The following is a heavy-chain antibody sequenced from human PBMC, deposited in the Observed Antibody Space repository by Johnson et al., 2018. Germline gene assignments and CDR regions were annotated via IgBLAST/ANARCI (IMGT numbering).Heavy chain of an antibody. CDR2: ISGSSTNI. D-gene: IGHD3-3*01. J-gene: IGHJ6*02. CDR3: ARDGILEGYYYGMDV. V-gene: IGHV3-48*01. CDR1: GFTFSSYN. Sequence: VQLVQSGGGLVQPGGSLRLSCAASGFTFSSYNMNWVRQAPGKGLEWLSYISGSSTNIYYADSVKGRFTISRDKAKNSLYLQMNSLRAEDTAVDYCARDGILEGYYYGMDVWGQGTTVTVSS.